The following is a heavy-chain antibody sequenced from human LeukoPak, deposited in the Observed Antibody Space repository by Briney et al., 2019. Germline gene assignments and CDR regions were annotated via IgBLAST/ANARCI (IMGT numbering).Heavy chain of an antibody. CDR1: CYIITSHL. CDR3: ARAINYYYYDMDI. CDR2: ISSGDSNN. Sequence: KNGAFLKTSCKCSCYIITSHLNGLGRPPPRKVLELVVIISSGDSNNKYSPSFQGHVTISADKTITLSFLLNSILTASDTAIYYCARAINYYYYDMDIWGQGTTVTVSS. V-gene: IGHV5-51*01. J-gene: IGHJ6*02. D-gene: IGHD3-9*01.